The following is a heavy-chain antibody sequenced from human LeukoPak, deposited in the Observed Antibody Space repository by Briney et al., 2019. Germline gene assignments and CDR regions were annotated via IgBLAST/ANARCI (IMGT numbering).Heavy chain of an antibody. D-gene: IGHD4-17*01. CDR1: GFTVSSNY. Sequence: PGGSLRLSCAASGFTVSSNYMSWVRQAPGKGLEWVSVIYSGGSTYYADSVKGRFTISRDNSKNTLYLQMNNLRAEDTAVYYCARDPRDYGDYDAFDIWGQGTMVTVSS. CDR3: ARDPRDYGDYDAFDI. J-gene: IGHJ3*02. CDR2: IYSGGST. V-gene: IGHV3-66*01.